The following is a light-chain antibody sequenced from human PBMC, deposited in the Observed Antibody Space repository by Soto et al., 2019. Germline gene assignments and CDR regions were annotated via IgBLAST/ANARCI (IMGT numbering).Light chain of an antibody. CDR1: SSNIGAGYD. CDR3: SSYVGNNNLV. V-gene: IGLV1-40*01. CDR2: GNS. Sequence: QSVLTQPPSVSGAPGQRVTISCTGSSSNIGAGYDVHWYQQLPGTAPKLLIYGNSNRPSGVPVRFSGSTSGSSASLTVSGLQADDEADYYCSSYVGNNNLVFGGGTKVTVL. J-gene: IGLJ3*02.